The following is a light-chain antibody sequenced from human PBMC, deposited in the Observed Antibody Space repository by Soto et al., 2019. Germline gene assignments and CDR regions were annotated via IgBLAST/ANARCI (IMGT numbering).Light chain of an antibody. CDR2: KAS. J-gene: IGKJ1*01. Sequence: DIQMTQSPSTLSASVGDRVTITCRASQSISSWLAWYQQKPGKAPKLLIYKASSLESGVPSRFSGSGSGTEFTLTIRSLQPDDIATYYCQQYSSYSAWTFGEGTKVDI. V-gene: IGKV1-5*03. CDR1: QSISSW. CDR3: QQYSSYSAWT.